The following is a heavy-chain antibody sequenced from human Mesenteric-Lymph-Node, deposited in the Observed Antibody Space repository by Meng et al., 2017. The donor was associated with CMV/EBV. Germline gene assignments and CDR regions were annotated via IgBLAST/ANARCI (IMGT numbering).Heavy chain of an antibody. V-gene: IGHV4-34*01. CDR3: ARQRPEGALDH. CDR1: GGSFSGYY. D-gene: IGHD1-26*01. Sequence: LSLTCAVYGGSFSGYYWSWVRQPPGKGLEWIGEINHSGTTNYNPSLKSRVTMSVDTSKNQFSLNLNSVAAADTAVYFCARQRPEGALDHWGQGTLVT. CDR2: INHSGTT. J-gene: IGHJ5*02.